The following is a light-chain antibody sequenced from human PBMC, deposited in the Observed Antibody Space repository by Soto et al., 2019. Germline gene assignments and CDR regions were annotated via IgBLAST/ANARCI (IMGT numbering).Light chain of an antibody. CDR3: SSYSSSSTL. CDR1: SSDVGGYNS. CDR2: EVS. Sequence: QSVLTQPASVSGSPGQSITISCTVTSSDVGGYNSVSWYQHHPDKAPRLMIYEVSLRPSTVSSRFSGSKSGNTASLTISGLQAEDEADYYCSSYSSSSTLFGGGTKVTVL. J-gene: IGLJ2*01. V-gene: IGLV2-14*01.